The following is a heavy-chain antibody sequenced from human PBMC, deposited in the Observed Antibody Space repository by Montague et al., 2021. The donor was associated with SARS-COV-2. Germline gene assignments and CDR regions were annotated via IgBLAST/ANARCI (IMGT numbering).Heavy chain of an antibody. Sequence: SETLSLTCTVSGGSIGSSSYYWGWIRQPPGKGLEWIGSIYYSGSTYYNPSLKSRVTISVDTSKNQFSLKLSSVTAADTAVYYCARGRTVTTFYYYYGMDVWGQGTTVTVSS. CDR1: GGSIGSSSYY. D-gene: IGHD4-17*01. V-gene: IGHV4-39*01. CDR3: ARGRTVTTFYYYYGMDV. CDR2: IYYSGST. J-gene: IGHJ6*02.